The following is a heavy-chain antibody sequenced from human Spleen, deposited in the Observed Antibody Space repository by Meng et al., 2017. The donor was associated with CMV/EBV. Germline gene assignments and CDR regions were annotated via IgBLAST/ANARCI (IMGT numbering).Heavy chain of an antibody. Sequence: ESLKISCTVSGGSISSSSYYWGWIRQPPGKGLEWIGSIYYSGSTYYNPSLKSRVTISVDTSKNQFSLKLSSVTAADTAVYYCARISITMIVVVDWGQGTLVTVSS. D-gene: IGHD3-22*01. CDR1: GGSISSSSYY. J-gene: IGHJ4*02. CDR3: ARISITMIVVVD. CDR2: IYYSGST. V-gene: IGHV4-39*01.